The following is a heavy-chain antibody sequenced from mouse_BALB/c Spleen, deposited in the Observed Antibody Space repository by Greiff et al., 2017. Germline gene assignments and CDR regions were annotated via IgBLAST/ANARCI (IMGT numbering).Heavy chain of an antibody. V-gene: IGHV7-3*02. CDR1: GFTFTDYY. Sequence: EVQLVESGGGLVQPGGSLRLSCATSGFTFTDYYMSWVRQPPGKALEWLGFIRNKANGYTTEYSASVKGRFTISRDNSQSIHYLQMNTLRAEDSATYYCAISPCGNYVYAMDYWGQGTSVTVSS. CDR3: AISPCGNYVYAMDY. D-gene: IGHD2-1*01. CDR2: IRNKANGYTT. J-gene: IGHJ4*01.